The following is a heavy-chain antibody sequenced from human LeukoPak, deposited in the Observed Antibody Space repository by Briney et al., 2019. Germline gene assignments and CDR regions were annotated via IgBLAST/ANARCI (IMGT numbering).Heavy chain of an antibody. V-gene: IGHV4-39*07. Sequence: PSETLSLTCTVSGGSISSSSYYWGWIRQPPGKGLEWIGTIYYSGSTYYNPSLKSRVTISVDTSKNQFSLKLSSVTAADTAVYYCARDLTMVRGILSGYFDYWGQGTLVTVSS. D-gene: IGHD3-10*01. CDR1: GGSISSSSYY. CDR3: ARDLTMVRGILSGYFDY. CDR2: IYYSGST. J-gene: IGHJ4*02.